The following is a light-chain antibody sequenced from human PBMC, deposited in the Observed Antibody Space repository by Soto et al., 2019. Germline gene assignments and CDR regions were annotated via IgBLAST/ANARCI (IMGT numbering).Light chain of an antibody. CDR1: QSLVHSDGNTY. CDR2: RVS. J-gene: IGKJ1*01. CDR3: MQGTQWPRT. Sequence: DVVLTQSPVSLPVTLGQPASISCMSSQSLVHSDGNTYLNWFQQRPGHSPRRLVYRVSNRDSGDPDTFSGSGSGTDFTLKMSSVEAEDVGVYYCMQGTQWPRTFGQGTKVEIK. V-gene: IGKV2-30*02.